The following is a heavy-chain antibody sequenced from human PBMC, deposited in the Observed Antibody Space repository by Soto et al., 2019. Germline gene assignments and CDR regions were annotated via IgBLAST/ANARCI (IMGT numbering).Heavy chain of an antibody. CDR3: ARDRVGGGTTGKIRYYYYGMDV. D-gene: IGHD1-1*01. J-gene: IGHJ6*02. CDR2: IIPIFGTA. Sequence: ASVKVSCKASGGTFSSYAISWARQAPGQGLEWMGGIIPIFGTANYAKKFKGRVTITADESTSTAYMELSSLRSEDTAVYYCARDRVGGGTTGKIRYYYYGMDVWGQGTTVIVSS. CDR1: GGTFSSYA. V-gene: IGHV1-69*13.